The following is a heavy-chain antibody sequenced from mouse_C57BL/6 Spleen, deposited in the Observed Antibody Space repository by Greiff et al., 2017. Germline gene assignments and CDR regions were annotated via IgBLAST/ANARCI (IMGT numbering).Heavy chain of an antibody. CDR2: IYPGDGDT. V-gene: IGHV1-82*01. CDR1: GYAFSSSW. D-gene: IGHD3-2*02. J-gene: IGHJ4*01. CDR3: ARSSPPQLRLQAMDY. Sequence: VQLQQSGPELVKPGASVKISCKASGYAFSSSWMNWVKQRPGKGLEWIGRIYPGDGDTNYNGKFKGKATLTADKSSSTAYMQLSSLTSEDSAVYFCARSSPPQLRLQAMDYWGQGTSVTVSS.